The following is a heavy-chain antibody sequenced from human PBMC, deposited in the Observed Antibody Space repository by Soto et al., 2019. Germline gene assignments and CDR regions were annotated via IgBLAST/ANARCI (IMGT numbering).Heavy chain of an antibody. J-gene: IGHJ3*01. D-gene: IGHD3-16*01. CDR2: INWVGDG. V-gene: IGHV2-5*02. CDR1: GFSLTSSGLS. Sequence: QITLKESGPTLVKPTETLTLTCTCSGFSLTSSGLSVGWIRQPPGKPLEWLALINWVGDGRYNPLLKSRLTVTRDTYANQVALTMTSMDPVDTGTYYCEHRPWGSSDSFHVWGRGTMVTLSS. CDR3: EHRPWGSSDSFHV.